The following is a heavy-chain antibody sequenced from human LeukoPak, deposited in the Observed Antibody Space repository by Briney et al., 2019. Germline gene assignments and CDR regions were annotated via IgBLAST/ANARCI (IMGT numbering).Heavy chain of an antibody. Sequence: GGSLRLSCVGSGFIFCYYYMSWIRRAPGKGLEWISYISSGGGTIYYGDSVKGRFTISRDNARNSLYLQMNSLSAEDTAVYYCARDPTPKWGLLPYFDYWGQGALVSVSS. J-gene: IGHJ4*02. CDR3: ARDPTPKWGLLPYFDY. D-gene: IGHD2-8*01. CDR2: ISSGGGTI. V-gene: IGHV3-11*04. CDR1: GFIFCYYY.